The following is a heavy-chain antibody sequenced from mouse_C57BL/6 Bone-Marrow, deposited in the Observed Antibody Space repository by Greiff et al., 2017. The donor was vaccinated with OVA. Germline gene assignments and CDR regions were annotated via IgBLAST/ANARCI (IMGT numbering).Heavy chain of an antibody. CDR1: GYTFTSYW. CDR2: IHPNSGST. J-gene: IGHJ2*01. V-gene: IGHV1-64*01. CDR3: ARYDSYYYVSN. D-gene: IGHD1-1*01. Sequence: QVQLQQSGAELVKPGASVKLSCKASGYTFTSYWMHWVKQRPGQGLEWIGMIHPNSGSTNYNEKFKSKATLTVDKSSSTAYMQLSSLTSEDSAVYYCARYDSYYYVSNWGQGTTLTVSS.